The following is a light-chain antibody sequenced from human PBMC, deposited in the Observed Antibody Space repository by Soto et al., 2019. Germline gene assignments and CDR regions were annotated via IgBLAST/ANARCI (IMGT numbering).Light chain of an antibody. J-gene: IGKJ4*01. Sequence: EVVLTQSPATLSLSPGEGASLSCRASQTVTNLAWYQNKPGQAPRLLIYHASTRATAIPARFSGSGSGTDFTLSISSLEPEDFAVYYCQQYSSWRRSFGGGPKVEIK. CDR1: QTVTN. CDR3: QQYSSWRRS. V-gene: IGKV3-11*01. CDR2: HAS.